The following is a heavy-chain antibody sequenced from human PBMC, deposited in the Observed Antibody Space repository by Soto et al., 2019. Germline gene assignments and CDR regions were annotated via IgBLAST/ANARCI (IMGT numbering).Heavy chain of an antibody. D-gene: IGHD6-19*01. CDR3: ARDRAVAGHDPLYYYYGMDV. CDR1: GFTFSSYG. V-gene: IGHV3-33*01. Sequence: GGSLRLSCAASGFTFSSYGMHWVRQAPGKGLEWVAVIWYDGSNKYYADSVKGRFTISRDNSKNTLYLQMNSLRAEDTAVYYCARDRAVAGHDPLYYYYGMDVWGQGTTVTVSS. CDR2: IWYDGSNK. J-gene: IGHJ6*02.